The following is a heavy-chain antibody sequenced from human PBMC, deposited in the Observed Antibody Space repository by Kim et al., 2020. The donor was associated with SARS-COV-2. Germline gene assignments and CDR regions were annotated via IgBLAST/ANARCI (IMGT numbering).Heavy chain of an antibody. J-gene: IGHJ6*02. Sequence: ASVKVSCKVSGYTLTELSMHWVRQAPGKGLEWMGGFDPDDGDTIYAQKFQGRVTMTEDTSADTAYMELSSLRSEDTAVYYCAKAVFSGYYYYGMDVWGQGTTVTVSS. D-gene: IGHD3-10*02. CDR3: AKAVFSGYYYYGMDV. V-gene: IGHV1-24*01. CDR1: GYTLTELS. CDR2: FDPDDGDT.